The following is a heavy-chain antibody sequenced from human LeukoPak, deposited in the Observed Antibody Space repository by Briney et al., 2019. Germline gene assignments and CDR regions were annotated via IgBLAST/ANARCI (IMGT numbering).Heavy chain of an antibody. J-gene: IGHJ3*02. Sequence: PGGSLRLSCAASGFTFSSYAMSWVRQAPGKGLEWVSAISGSGGSTYYADSVKGRFTISRDNSKNTLYLQMNSLRAEDTAVYYCANVRGHIVAVTAIRNAFDIWGQGTMVTVSS. V-gene: IGHV3-23*01. D-gene: IGHD2-21*02. CDR1: GFTFSSYA. CDR2: ISGSGGST. CDR3: ANVRGHIVAVTAIRNAFDI.